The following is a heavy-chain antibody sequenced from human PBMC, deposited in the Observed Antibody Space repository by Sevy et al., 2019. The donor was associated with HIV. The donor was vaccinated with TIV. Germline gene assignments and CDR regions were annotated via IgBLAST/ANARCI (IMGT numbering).Heavy chain of an antibody. Sequence: GESLKISCKGSGYSFTTYWIGWLRQMPGEGLEWMGIIYPGDSDTRYSPSFQGQVTISADRSTTTAYLQWSSLKASDTAIYFCARRAVTAEYFQYWGQGTPVTVSS. CDR2: IYPGDSDT. D-gene: IGHD2-21*02. CDR3: ARRAVTAEYFQY. V-gene: IGHV5-51*01. CDR1: GYSFTTYW. J-gene: IGHJ1*01.